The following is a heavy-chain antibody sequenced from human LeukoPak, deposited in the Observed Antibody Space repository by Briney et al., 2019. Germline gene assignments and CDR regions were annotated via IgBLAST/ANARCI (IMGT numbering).Heavy chain of an antibody. V-gene: IGHV4-38-2*02. CDR1: GYSIGRDYY. J-gene: IGHJ5*02. D-gene: IGHD5-12*01. Sequence: PSETLSLTCKVSGYSIGRDYYWAWLRPPPGKGLEWIGSIFHTGRTVYNPSYESRLTISMDTSKNEFFLRLNSVTAADTAVYFCVRDGGYPTTDEGFDPWGLGTLVTVSS. CDR3: VRDGGYPTTDEGFDP. CDR2: IFHTGRT.